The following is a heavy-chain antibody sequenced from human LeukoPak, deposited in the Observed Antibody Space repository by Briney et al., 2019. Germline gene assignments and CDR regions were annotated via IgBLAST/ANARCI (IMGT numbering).Heavy chain of an antibody. CDR2: IIPNLGIA. CDR1: GGTFSSYA. V-gene: IGHV1-69*04. Sequence: GASVKVSCKASGGTFSSYAISWVRQAPGQGLEWMGRIIPNLGIANYAQKFQGRVTITADKSTSTAYMELSSLRSEDTAVYYCARILRPLDYWGQGTLVTVSS. CDR3: ARILRPLDY. J-gene: IGHJ4*02. D-gene: IGHD4-17*01.